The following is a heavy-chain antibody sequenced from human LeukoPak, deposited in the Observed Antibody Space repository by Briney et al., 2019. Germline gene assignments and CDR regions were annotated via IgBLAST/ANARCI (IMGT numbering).Heavy chain of an antibody. V-gene: IGHV3-30*04. CDR1: GFTFSSYA. CDR2: ISYDGSNK. CDR3: ARDLANGPDY. Sequence: PGRSLRLSCAASGFTFSSYAMHWVRQAPGKGLEWVAVISYDGSNKYYADSVKGRFTISRDDSKNTLYLQMNSLRADDTAVYYCARDLANGPDYWGQGTLVTVSS. J-gene: IGHJ4*02. D-gene: IGHD3-16*01.